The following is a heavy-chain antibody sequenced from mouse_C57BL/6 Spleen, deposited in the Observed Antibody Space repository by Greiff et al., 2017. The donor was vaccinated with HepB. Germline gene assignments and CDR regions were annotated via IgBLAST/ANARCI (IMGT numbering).Heavy chain of an antibody. Sequence: EVKLLESGGGLVKPGGSLKLSCAASGFTFSDYGMHWVRQAPEKGLEWVAYISSGSSTIYYADTVKGRFTISRDNAKNTLFLQKTSLRSEDTAMYYVSRRGGSSPNWFAYWGQGTLVTVSA. CDR2: ISSGSSTI. CDR1: GFTFSDYG. J-gene: IGHJ3*01. D-gene: IGHD1-1*01. CDR3: SRRGGSSPNWFAY. V-gene: IGHV5-17*01.